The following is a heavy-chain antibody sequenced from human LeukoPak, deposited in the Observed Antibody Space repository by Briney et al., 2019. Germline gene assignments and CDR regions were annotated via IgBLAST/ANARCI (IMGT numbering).Heavy chain of an antibody. V-gene: IGHV1-2*02. J-gene: IGHJ4*02. Sequence: EASVKVSCKASGYTFTGYYMHWVRQAPGQGLEWMGWINPNSGGTNYAQKFQGRVTMTRDTSISTAFMELSRLRSDDTAVYYCARVKTMIVVVRLFDYWGQGTLVTVSS. CDR3: ARVKTMIVVVRLFDY. CDR1: GYTFTGYY. D-gene: IGHD3-22*01. CDR2: INPNSGGT.